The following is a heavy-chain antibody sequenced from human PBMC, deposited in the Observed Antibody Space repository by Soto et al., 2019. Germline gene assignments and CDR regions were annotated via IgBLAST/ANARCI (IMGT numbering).Heavy chain of an antibody. CDR3: ARSGDRRNSPAWIDP. CDR2: IIPNNGDT. Sequence: QVQLVQSGAEVKKPGASVKVSCRASGYNFRDYYLHWVRQAPGAGLEWMGSIIPNNGDTHYAQRFQGRITLTTDTSRDTAYMEIDGLTLDDTAIYFCARSGDRRNSPAWIDPWGQGALVTVSS. J-gene: IGHJ5*02. D-gene: IGHD1-26*01. CDR1: GYNFRDYY. V-gene: IGHV1-2*02.